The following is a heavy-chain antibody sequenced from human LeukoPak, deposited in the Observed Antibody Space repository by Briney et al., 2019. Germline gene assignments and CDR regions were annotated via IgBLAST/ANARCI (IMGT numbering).Heavy chain of an antibody. Sequence: PGGSLRLSCTVSGFTFDDYAMYWVRQPPGKGLEWVSGISWYGDNTGYADSVKGRFTISRDNAKKSVYLQMNSLGVEDTALYYCAKDESSHGSGSSNDGMDVWGQGTTVIVSS. CDR2: ISWYGDNT. CDR3: AKDESSHGSGSSNDGMDV. V-gene: IGHV3-9*01. J-gene: IGHJ6*02. CDR1: GFTFDDYA. D-gene: IGHD3-10*01.